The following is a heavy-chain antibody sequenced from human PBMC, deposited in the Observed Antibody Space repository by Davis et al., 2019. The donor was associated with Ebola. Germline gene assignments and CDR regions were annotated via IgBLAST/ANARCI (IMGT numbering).Heavy chain of an antibody. D-gene: IGHD2-21*02. Sequence: PGGSLRLSCAASGFTFDTFWMSWVRQAPGKGLEWVANIYRDGSEKYYVDSVKGRYTVSRDNTKNSLYLQMNGLRVEDTAIYYCAKDTANIWFDIWGQGTMVTVSS. V-gene: IGHV3-7*03. CDR3: AKDTANIWFDI. CDR1: GFTFDTFW. J-gene: IGHJ3*02. CDR2: IYRDGSEK.